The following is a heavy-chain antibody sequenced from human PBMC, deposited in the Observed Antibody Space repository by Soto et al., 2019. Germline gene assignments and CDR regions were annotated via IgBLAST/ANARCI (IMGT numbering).Heavy chain of an antibody. CDR3: TSGRGYNILTGYYPYFDY. D-gene: IGHD3-9*01. CDR2: IKGDGTTT. CDR1: GFNFSSYW. V-gene: IGHV3-74*01. Sequence: GGSLRLSCAASGFNFSSYWIHWVRQAPGKGLVWVSHIKGDGTTTNYADSVKGRFTISRDNVKNSLYLQMNSLRAEDTALYYCTSGRGYNILTGYYPYFDYWGQGTLVTVSS. J-gene: IGHJ4*02.